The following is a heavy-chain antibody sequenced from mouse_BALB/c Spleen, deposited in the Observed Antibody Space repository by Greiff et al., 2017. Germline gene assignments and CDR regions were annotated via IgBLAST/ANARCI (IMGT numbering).Heavy chain of an antibody. CDR3: TRSLVVARRRDAKDY. CDR1: GYTFTSYY. V-gene: IGHV1S81*02. Sequence: QVQLQQSGAELVKPGASVKLSCKASGYTFTSYYMYWVKQRPGQGLEWIWEINPSNGGTNFNEKFKSKATLTVDKSSSTAYMQLSSLTSEDSAVYYGTRSLVVARRRDAKDYWGQGTSVTVSS. D-gene: IGHD1-1*01. CDR2: INPSNGGT. J-gene: IGHJ4*01.